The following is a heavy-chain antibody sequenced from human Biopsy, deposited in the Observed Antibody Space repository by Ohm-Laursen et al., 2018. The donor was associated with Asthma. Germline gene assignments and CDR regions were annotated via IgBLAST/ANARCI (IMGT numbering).Heavy chain of an antibody. CDR3: ARDPHNSYLASLRTKFNYYYYGMDV. J-gene: IGHJ6*02. V-gene: IGHV1-69*13. CDR1: GDTFSSYA. D-gene: IGHD1-7*01. Sequence: ASVKVSCKASGDTFSSYAISWVRQAPGQGLEWMGGIIPIFGTANYAQKFQGRVTITADESTSTAYMELSSLRSEDTAVYYCARDPHNSYLASLRTKFNYYYYGMDVWGQGTTVTVS. CDR2: IIPIFGTA.